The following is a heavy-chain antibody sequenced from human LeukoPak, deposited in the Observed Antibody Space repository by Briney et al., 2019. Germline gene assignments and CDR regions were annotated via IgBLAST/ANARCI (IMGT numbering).Heavy chain of an antibody. CDR3: ATYDSSGYYYGFDY. V-gene: IGHV1-69*13. Sequence: SVKDSCKASGGTFSSYAISWVRQAPGQGLEWMGGIIPIFGTANYAQKFQGRVTITADESTSAACMELSSLRSEDTAVYYCATYDSSGYYYGFDYWGQGTLVTVSS. CDR2: IIPIFGTA. CDR1: GGTFSSYA. J-gene: IGHJ4*02. D-gene: IGHD3-22*01.